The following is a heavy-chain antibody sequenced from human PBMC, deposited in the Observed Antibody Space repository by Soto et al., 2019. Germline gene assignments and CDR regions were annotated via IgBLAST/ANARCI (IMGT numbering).Heavy chain of an antibody. CDR2: TFYRSTWHY. CDR1: GDSVSRDSAA. J-gene: IGHJ4*02. CDR3: VSELRVVTGTRGPFDL. D-gene: IGHD6-19*01. V-gene: IGHV6-1*01. Sequence: SQTLSLTCAISGDSVSRDSAAWSWIRQSPSRGPEWLGRTFYRSTWHYDYASSVRSRMTINTDTAKNQFSLQLTSVTPEDTAVYYCVSELRVVTGTRGPFDLWGQGTRVTVSS.